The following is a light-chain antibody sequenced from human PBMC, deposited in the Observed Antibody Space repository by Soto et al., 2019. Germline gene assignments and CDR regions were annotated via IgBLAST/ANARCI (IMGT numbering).Light chain of an antibody. CDR3: SSYTSSSTLYV. CDR2: DVS. Sequence: QSALTQPASVSGSPGQSITISCTGSSSDVGGYIYVSWYQQHPGKAPKLMIYDVSNRPSGVSNRFSGSKSGNTASLTITGLQAEDEADYYCSSYTSSSTLYVFGTGTKLTVL. CDR1: SSDVGGYIY. V-gene: IGLV2-14*01. J-gene: IGLJ1*01.